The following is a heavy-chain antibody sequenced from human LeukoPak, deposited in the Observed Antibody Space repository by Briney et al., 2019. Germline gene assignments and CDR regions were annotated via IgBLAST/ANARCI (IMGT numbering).Heavy chain of an antibody. CDR2: IYWDDDK. CDR3: AHLSKYCTKGVCYYFDY. CDR1: GFSLSTSGVG. Sequence: SGPTLVKPTQTLTLTCTFSGFSLSTSGVGVGWIRQPPGKALEWLALIYWDDDKRYSPSLKSRLTITKDTSKNQVVLTMTNMDPVDTATYYCAHLSKYCTKGVCYYFDYWGQGTLVIVSS. J-gene: IGHJ4*02. D-gene: IGHD2-8*01. V-gene: IGHV2-5*02.